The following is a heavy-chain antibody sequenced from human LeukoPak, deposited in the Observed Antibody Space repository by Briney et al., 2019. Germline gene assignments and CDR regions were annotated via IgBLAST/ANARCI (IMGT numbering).Heavy chain of an antibody. J-gene: IGHJ4*02. CDR2: IRGETYGGTT. CDR3: TREKIPDLFGVLF. CDR1: GFPFGDYS. D-gene: IGHD3-10*01. V-gene: IGHV3-49*04. Sequence: GGSLRLSCTASGFPFGDYSMIWVRQAPGKGLEWVGSIRGETYGGTTEYAASVKGRLILSRDDSKSIAYLQLSSLKTEDTAVYYCTREKIPDLFGVLFWGQGTLVTVSS.